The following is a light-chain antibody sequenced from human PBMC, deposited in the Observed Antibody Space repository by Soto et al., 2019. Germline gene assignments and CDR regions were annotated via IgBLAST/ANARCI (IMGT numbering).Light chain of an antibody. CDR1: SSDVGGYNS. CDR2: DVT. CDR3: SSWTSSSSYV. V-gene: IGLV2-14*01. Sequence: QSVLTHPASLSGSPGLSIAISCSGTSSDVGGYNSVSWYQQYPGKAPKLIIHDVTNRPSGVSDRFSGSKSGNTASLTISGLQAEDEADYYCSSWTSSSSYVFGSGTKVTVL. J-gene: IGLJ1*01.